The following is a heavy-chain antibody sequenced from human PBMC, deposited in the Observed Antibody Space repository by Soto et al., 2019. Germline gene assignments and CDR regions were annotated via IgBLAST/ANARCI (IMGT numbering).Heavy chain of an antibody. CDR1: GGSISSSSYY. D-gene: IGHD1-7*01. CDR3: ARHSRESDWNYLHPFDY. CDR2: IYYSGST. Sequence: SETLSLTCTVSGGSISSSSYYWGWIRQPPGKGLEWIGSIYYSGSTYYNPSLKSRVTISVDTSKNQFSLKLSSVTAADTAVYYCARHSRESDWNYLHPFDYWGQGTLVTVSS. J-gene: IGHJ4*02. V-gene: IGHV4-39*01.